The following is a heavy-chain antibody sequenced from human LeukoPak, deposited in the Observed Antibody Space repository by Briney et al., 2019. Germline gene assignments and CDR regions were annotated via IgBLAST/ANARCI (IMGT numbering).Heavy chain of an antibody. CDR1: GYTFTGYY. CDR3: ARLRYCSSTSCYAEIYYFDY. V-gene: IGHV1-2*06. CDR2: INPNSGGT. D-gene: IGHD2-2*01. J-gene: IGHJ4*02. Sequence: GASXKVSCKASGYTFTGYYIHWVRQAPGQGLEWMGRINPNSGGTNCAQKFQGRVTMTRDTSITTAYMELSRLRSDDTAVYYCARLRYCSSTSCYAEIYYFDYWGQGTLVTVSS.